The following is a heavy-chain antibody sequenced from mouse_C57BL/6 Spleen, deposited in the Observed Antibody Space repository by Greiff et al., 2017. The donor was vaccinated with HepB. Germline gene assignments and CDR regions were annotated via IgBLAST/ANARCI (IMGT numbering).Heavy chain of an antibody. CDR2: IHPNSGST. V-gene: IGHV1-64*01. J-gene: IGHJ2*01. Sequence: QVQLQQPGAELVKPGASVKLSCKASGYTFTSYWMHWVKQRPGQGLEWIGMIHPNSGSTNYNEKFKSKATLTVDKSSSTAYMQLSSLTSEDSAVYYCARGRDGYYVGDYWGQGTALTVSS. D-gene: IGHD2-3*01. CDR3: ARGRDGYYVGDY. CDR1: GYTFTSYW.